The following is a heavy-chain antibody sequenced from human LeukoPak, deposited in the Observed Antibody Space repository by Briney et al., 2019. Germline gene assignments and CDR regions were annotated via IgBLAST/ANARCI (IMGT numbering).Heavy chain of an antibody. D-gene: IGHD1-7*01. CDR2: IIPILGIA. Sequence: SVKVSCKASGGTFSSYAISWVRQAPGQWLEWMGRIIPILGIANYAQKFQGRVTINADKSTSTAYMELSSLRSEDTAVYYCARDSDQLELPEELYYYYYGMDVWGQGTTVTVSS. J-gene: IGHJ6*02. V-gene: IGHV1-69*04. CDR3: ARDSDQLELPEELYYYYYGMDV. CDR1: GGTFSSYA.